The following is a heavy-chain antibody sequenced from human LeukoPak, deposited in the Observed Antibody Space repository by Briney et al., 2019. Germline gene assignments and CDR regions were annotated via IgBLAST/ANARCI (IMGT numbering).Heavy chain of an antibody. V-gene: IGHV4-39*01. CDR3: ARVSSGWSYYFDH. D-gene: IGHD6-19*01. J-gene: IGHJ4*02. Sequence: SETLSLTCTVSGGSISSSSYYWGWIRQPPGKGLEWIGSIYYSGSTYYSPSLKSRVTISVDTSKNQFSLKLSSVTAADTAVYYCARVSSGWSYYFDHWGQGTLVTVSS. CDR2: IYYSGST. CDR1: GGSISSSSYY.